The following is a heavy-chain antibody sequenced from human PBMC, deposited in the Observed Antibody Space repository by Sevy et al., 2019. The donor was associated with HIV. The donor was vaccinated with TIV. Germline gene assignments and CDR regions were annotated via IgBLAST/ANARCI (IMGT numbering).Heavy chain of an antibody. V-gene: IGHV3-23*01. D-gene: IGHD2-8*01. Sequence: GGSLRLSCAASGFTFAKYSMSWVRQAPGKGLEWVSTFSFGCGRINYADSVKGRSTISRDDSKNTLFLQMNSLGAEDTATYFCAREGCTQPHDYWGQGTLVTVSS. J-gene: IGHJ4*02. CDR3: AREGCTQPHDY. CDR2: FSFGCGRI. CDR1: GFTFAKYS.